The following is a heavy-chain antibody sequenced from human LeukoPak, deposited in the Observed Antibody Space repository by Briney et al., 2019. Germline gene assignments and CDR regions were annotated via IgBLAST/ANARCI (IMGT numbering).Heavy chain of an antibody. CDR2: IYPGDSDT. J-gene: IGHJ4*02. CDR1: GYIFTSYW. Sequence: GESLNISCKGSGYIFTSYWIGWVRQMPGKGLEWMGVIYPGDSDTRYRPSFQGQVTISADKSISTAYLQWSSLKASDTAMYYCARGGTTMVPDNWGQGTLVTVSS. D-gene: IGHD5-18*01. CDR3: ARGGTTMVPDN. V-gene: IGHV5-51*01.